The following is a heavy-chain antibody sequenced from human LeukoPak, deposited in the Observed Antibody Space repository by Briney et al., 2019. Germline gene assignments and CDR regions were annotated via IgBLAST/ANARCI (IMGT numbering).Heavy chain of an antibody. J-gene: IGHJ6*04. V-gene: IGHV5-10-1*01. CDR2: IDPSDSYT. CDR1: GYCFTSYW. CDR3: ARHLGKYYDILTGYYALWGMDV. D-gene: IGHD3-9*01. Sequence: GESLKISCKGSGYCFTSYWISWVRQMPGKGLEWMGGIDPSDSYTNYSPSFQGHVTISADKSISTAYLQWSSLKASDTAMYYCARHLGKYYDILTGYYALWGMDVWGKGTTVTVSS.